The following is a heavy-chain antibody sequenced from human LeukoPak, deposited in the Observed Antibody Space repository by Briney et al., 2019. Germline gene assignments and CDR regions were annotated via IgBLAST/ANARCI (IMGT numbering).Heavy chain of an antibody. Sequence: PGGSLRLSCAASGFTFSSYSMNWVRQAPGKGLEWVSYISSSSSTIYYADSVKGRFTISRDNAKNPLYLQMNSLRAEDTALYYCAINGGGDSGYGNFDYWGQGTLVTVSS. D-gene: IGHD5-12*01. CDR3: AINGGGDSGYGNFDY. V-gene: IGHV3-48*01. J-gene: IGHJ4*02. CDR1: GFTFSSYS. CDR2: ISSSSSTI.